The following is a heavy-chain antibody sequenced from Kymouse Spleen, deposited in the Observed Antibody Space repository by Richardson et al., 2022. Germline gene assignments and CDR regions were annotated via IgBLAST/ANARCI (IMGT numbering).Heavy chain of an antibody. J-gene: IGHJ4*02. CDR3: ARGRYSSHYFDY. D-gene: IGHD6-13*01,IGHD6-25*01. CDR2: INHSGST. V-gene: IGHV4-34*01. Sequence: QVQLQQWGAGLLKPSETLSLTCAVYGGSFSGYYWSWIRQPPGKGLEWIGEINHSGSTNYNPSLKSRVTISVDTSKNQFSLKLSSVTAADTAVYYCARGRYSSHYFDYWGQGTLVTVSS. CDR1: GGSFSGYY.